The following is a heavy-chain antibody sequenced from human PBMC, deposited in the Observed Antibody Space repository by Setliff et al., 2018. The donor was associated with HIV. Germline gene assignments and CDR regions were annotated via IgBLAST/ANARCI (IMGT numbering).Heavy chain of an antibody. D-gene: IGHD3-22*01. Sequence: ETLSLTCSVSGYSISSGHYMGWVRQAPGKGLEWVSVIYAGGTTYYADSVKGRFTISRDNSKNTLYLQMNSLRAEDTAVYYCAKDRTVVVITIFDYWGQGTLVTVSS. CDR1: GYSISSGHY. J-gene: IGHJ4*02. CDR3: AKDRTVVVITIFDY. CDR2: IYAGGTT. V-gene: IGHV3-53*01.